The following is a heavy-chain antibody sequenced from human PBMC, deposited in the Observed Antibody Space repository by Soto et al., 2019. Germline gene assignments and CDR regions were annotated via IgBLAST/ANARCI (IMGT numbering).Heavy chain of an antibody. CDR3: ARDRGVERGWFDP. CDR2: ISYDGSNK. V-gene: IGHV3-30-3*01. CDR1: GFTFSSYA. Sequence: QVQLVESGGGVVQPGRSLRLSCAASGFTFSSYAMHWVRQAPGKGLEWVAVISYDGSNKYYADSVKGRFTISRDNSKNTLYLQMNSLRAEDTAVYYCARDRGVERGWFDPWGQGTLVTVSS. J-gene: IGHJ5*02. D-gene: IGHD2-15*01.